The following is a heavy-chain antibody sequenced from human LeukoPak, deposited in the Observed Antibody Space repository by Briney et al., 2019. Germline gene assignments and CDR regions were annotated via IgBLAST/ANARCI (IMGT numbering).Heavy chain of an antibody. CDR2: INHSGST. J-gene: IGHJ3*02. Sequence: PSETLSLTCAVYGGSFSGYYWSWIRQPPGKGLEWIGGINHSGSTNYNPSLKSRVTISVDTSKNQFSLKLSSVTAADTAVYYCARGKPPYYYDSSGKFDAFDIWGQGTMVTVSS. CDR1: GGSFSGYY. CDR3: ARGKPPYYYDSSGKFDAFDI. D-gene: IGHD3-22*01. V-gene: IGHV4-34*01.